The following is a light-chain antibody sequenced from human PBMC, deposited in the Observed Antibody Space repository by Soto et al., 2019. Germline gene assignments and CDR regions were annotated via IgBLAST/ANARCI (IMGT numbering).Light chain of an antibody. V-gene: IGKV3D-20*01. J-gene: IGKJ4*01. CDR2: DAS. CDR3: QQYGSSRLT. Sequence: EIVLTQSPATLSLSPGERATLSCGASQSVSSSYLAWYQQKPGLAPRLLIYDASSRATGIPDMFSGSGSGTDFTLTISRLEPEDFAVYYCQQYGSSRLTFGGGTKVEIK. CDR1: QSVSSSY.